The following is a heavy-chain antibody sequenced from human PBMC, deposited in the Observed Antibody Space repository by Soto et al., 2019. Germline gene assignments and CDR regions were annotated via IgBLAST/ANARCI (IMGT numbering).Heavy chain of an antibody. Sequence: GGSLRLSCAASGFTFSTYSMSWVRQAPGKGLEWVAHITASGGTTYYADSVKGRFTISRDTSRNTLYLQTNGLRAEDTALYYCAKCMQAYWNYDAHHIWGQGTMVTVSS. V-gene: IGHV3-23*01. CDR1: GFTFSTYS. CDR2: ITASGGTT. J-gene: IGHJ3*02. CDR3: AKCMQAYWNYDAHHI. D-gene: IGHD1-7*01.